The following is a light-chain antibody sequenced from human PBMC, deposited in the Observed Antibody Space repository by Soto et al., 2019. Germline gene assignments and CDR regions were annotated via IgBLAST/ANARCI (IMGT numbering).Light chain of an antibody. J-gene: IGKJ2*01. CDR2: GAS. Sequence: EIVMTQSPATLSVSPGGRATLSCRASQDISGNLAWYQQKPGQGPRLLIYGASTRATGIPARFSGSGSGTAFTLTITSLQSEDIAVYYCQQYNNWPLYTFGRGTKLEIK. V-gene: IGKV3-15*01. CDR1: QDISGN. CDR3: QQYNNWPLYT.